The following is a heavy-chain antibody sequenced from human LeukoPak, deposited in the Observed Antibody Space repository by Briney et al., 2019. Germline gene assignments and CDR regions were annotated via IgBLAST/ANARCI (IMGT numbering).Heavy chain of an antibody. V-gene: IGHV4-59*01. CDR3: ARAIDYYDSSGNPWGYYFDY. J-gene: IGHJ4*02. CDR2: IFYSGNT. Sequence: SETLSLTCTVSGGSISSYYWSWIQQPPGKGLEWIGYIFYSGNTNYNPSLKSRVTISLDTSKNQFSLKLSSVTAADTAVYYCARAIDYYDSSGNPWGYYFDYWGQGTLVTVSS. CDR1: GGSISSYY. D-gene: IGHD3-22*01.